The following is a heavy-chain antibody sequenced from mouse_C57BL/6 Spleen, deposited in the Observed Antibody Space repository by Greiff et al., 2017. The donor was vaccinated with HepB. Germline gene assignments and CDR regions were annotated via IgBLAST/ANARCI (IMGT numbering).Heavy chain of an antibody. V-gene: IGHV1-82*01. D-gene: IGHD4-1*01. Sequence: VQLQQSGPELVKPGASVKISCKASGYAFSSSWMNWVKQRPGKGLEWIGRIYPGDGDTNYNGKFKGKATLTADKSSSTAYMQLSSLTSEDSAVYFWARVGPGTAYWGQGTLVTVSA. CDR3: ARVGPGTAY. CDR2: IYPGDGDT. CDR1: GYAFSSSW. J-gene: IGHJ3*01.